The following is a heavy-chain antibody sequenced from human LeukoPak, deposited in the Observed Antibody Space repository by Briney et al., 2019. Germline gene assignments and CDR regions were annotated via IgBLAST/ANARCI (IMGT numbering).Heavy chain of an antibody. V-gene: IGHV1-2*02. CDR3: ARGMHLVVVVAATNDY. Sequence: ASVKVSCKASGYTFSDYDIIWVRQATGQGLEWMGWINPNSGGTNYAQKFQGRVTMTRDTSISTAYMELSRLRSDDTAVYYCARGMHLVVVVAATNDYWGQGTLVTVSS. J-gene: IGHJ4*02. CDR2: INPNSGGT. D-gene: IGHD2-15*01. CDR1: GYTFSDYD.